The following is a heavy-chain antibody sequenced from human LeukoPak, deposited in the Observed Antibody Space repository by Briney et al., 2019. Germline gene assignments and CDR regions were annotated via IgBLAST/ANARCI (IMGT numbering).Heavy chain of an antibody. Sequence: SETQSLTCTVSGGSISSSSYYWGWIRQPPGKGLEWIGSIYYSGSTYYNPSLKSRVTISVDTSKNQFSLKLSSVTAADTAVYYCARQSGITMIVVVIHDAFDIWGQGTMVTASS. CDR3: ARQSGITMIVVVIHDAFDI. J-gene: IGHJ3*02. D-gene: IGHD3-22*01. V-gene: IGHV4-39*01. CDR2: IYYSGST. CDR1: GGSISSSSYY.